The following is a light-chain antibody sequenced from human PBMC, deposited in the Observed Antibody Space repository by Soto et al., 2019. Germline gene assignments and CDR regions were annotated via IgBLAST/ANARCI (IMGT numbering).Light chain of an antibody. CDR3: QYYSNWPTWT. Sequence: EIVLTQSPGTLSLSPGESATLSCRASQSVRSSYLAWYQQTPGQAPRLLIYDASNRATGIPARFSGSGSGTEFTITFSSLKSEDFAVYYGQYYSNWPTWTFGQGTKVDIK. CDR2: DAS. CDR1: QSVRSSY. V-gene: IGKV3-20*01. J-gene: IGKJ1*01.